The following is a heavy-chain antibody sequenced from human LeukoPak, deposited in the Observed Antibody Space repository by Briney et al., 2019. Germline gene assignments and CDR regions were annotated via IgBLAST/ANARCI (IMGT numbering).Heavy chain of an antibody. CDR2: IYYSGST. D-gene: IGHD6-13*01. CDR3: AREFGYSSSWYYFDY. CDR1: GGSISSYY. Sequence: SETLSLTCTVSGGSISSYYWSWIRQPPGKGLEWIGYIYYSGSTNYNPSLKSRVTISVDKSKNQFSLKLSSVTAADTAVYYCAREFGYSSSWYYFDYWGQGTLVTVSS. J-gene: IGHJ4*02. V-gene: IGHV4-59*12.